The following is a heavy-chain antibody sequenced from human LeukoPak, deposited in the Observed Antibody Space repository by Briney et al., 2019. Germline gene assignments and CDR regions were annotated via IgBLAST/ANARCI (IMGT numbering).Heavy chain of an antibody. CDR3: ARLSYDSSGYYSHSFDY. J-gene: IGHJ4*02. CDR1: GFTFSDYY. CDR2: ISSSGSTI. V-gene: IGHV3-11*04. D-gene: IGHD3-22*01. Sequence: GGSLRLSCAASGFTFSDYYMSWIRQAPGKGLEWVSHISSSGSTIYYADSVEGRFTISRDNAKNSLYLQMNSLRAEDTAVYYCARLSYDSSGYYSHSFDYWGQGTLVTVSS.